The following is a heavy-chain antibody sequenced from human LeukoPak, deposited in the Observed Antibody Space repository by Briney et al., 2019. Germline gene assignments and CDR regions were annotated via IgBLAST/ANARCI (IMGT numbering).Heavy chain of an antibody. Sequence: GGSLRLSCAASGFTFSSYAMHWVRQAPGKGLEWVAVISYDGSNKYYADSVKGRFTISRDNSKNALYLQMNSLRVEDTAVYYCAIDPNWGTHSWGQGVLVTVSS. CDR1: GFTFSSYA. D-gene: IGHD7-27*01. CDR3: AIDPNWGTHS. J-gene: IGHJ4*02. CDR2: ISYDGSNK. V-gene: IGHV3-30*04.